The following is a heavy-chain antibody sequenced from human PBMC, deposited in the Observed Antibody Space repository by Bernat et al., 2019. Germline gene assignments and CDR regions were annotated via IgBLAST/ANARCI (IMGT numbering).Heavy chain of an antibody. J-gene: IGHJ4*02. CDR3: ATRGGDGSSGYPFDY. Sequence: QVQLVQSGAEVKKPGASVKVSCKASGYTFTSYYMHWVRQAPGQGLEWMGIINPSGGSTSYAQKFQGRVTMTRDTSTSTVYMELSSMRSEDTAVYYCATRGGDGSSGYPFDYWGQGPLVTVSS. CDR1: GYTFTSYY. CDR2: INPSGGST. D-gene: IGHD3-22*01. V-gene: IGHV1-46*01.